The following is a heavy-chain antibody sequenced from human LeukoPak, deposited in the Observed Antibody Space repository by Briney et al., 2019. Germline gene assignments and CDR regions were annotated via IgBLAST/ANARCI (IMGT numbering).Heavy chain of an antibody. CDR3: ARGGSGYYYGFDY. CDR2: IWYDGSNK. D-gene: IGHD3-22*01. V-gene: IGHV3-33*01. Sequence: GGSLRLSCAASGFTFSSYGMHWVRQAPGKGLEWVAVIWYDGSNKYYADSVRGRFTISRDNSKNTLYLQMNSLRAEDTAVYYCARGGSGYYYGFDYWGQGTLVTVSS. CDR1: GFTFSSYG. J-gene: IGHJ4*02.